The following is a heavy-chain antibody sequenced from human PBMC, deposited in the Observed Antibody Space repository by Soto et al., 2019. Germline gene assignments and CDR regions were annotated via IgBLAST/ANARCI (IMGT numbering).Heavy chain of an antibody. D-gene: IGHD5-12*01. CDR1: GGSISSYY. CDR2: IYYSGST. V-gene: IGHV4-59*01. CDR3: ARGDGYINYYYYYGMDV. J-gene: IGHJ6*02. Sequence: SETLSLTCTVSGGSISSYYWSWIRQPPGKGLEWIGYIYYSGSTNYNPSLKSRVTISVDTSKNQFSLKLSSVTAADTAVYYCARGDGYINYYYYYGMDVWGQGTTVTVSS.